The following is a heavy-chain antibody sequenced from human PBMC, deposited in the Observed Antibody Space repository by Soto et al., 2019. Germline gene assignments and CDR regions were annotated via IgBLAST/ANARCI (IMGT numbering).Heavy chain of an antibody. CDR2: IKNKADGGTT. Sequence: EVQLVESGGGLVKPGGSLRLSCAASGFIFSNAWMTWVRQAPGKGLEWVGRIKNKADGGTTDFAAPVTGRFFISRDDSKNTLYLQMNSLKAEDTAVYFCTTGWSSKDYWGQGTLVTVSS. V-gene: IGHV3-15*01. CDR1: GFIFSNAW. J-gene: IGHJ4*02. D-gene: IGHD2-2*01. CDR3: TTGWSSKDY.